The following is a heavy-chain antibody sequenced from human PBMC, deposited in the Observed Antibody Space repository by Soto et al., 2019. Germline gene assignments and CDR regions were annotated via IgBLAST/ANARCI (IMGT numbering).Heavy chain of an antibody. CDR1: GFAFSSYA. V-gene: IGHV3-30*18. CDR2: ISYDGNYI. D-gene: IGHD3-16*01. Sequence: QVQLVESGGGVVQPGVSLRLSCEASGFAFSSYAMHWVRQAPGKGLEWVGVISYDGNYIYYADSVKGRFTISRDNSKNTLYVQVKSLRPEDTAVYYCAKGILSATIGPYAMDVWGQGTTVTVSS. J-gene: IGHJ6*02. CDR3: AKGILSATIGPYAMDV.